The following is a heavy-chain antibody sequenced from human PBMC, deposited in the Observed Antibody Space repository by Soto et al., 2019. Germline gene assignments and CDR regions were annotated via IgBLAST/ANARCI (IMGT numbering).Heavy chain of an antibody. CDR3: AKGSEVVPAARGFYFDY. J-gene: IGHJ4*02. D-gene: IGHD2-2*01. CDR1: GFTFSSYA. CDR2: ISGSGGST. Sequence: GGSLRLSCAASGFTFSSYAMSWVRQAPGKGLEWVSAISGSGGSTYYADSVKGRFTISRDNSKNTLYLQMNSLRAEDTAVYYCAKGSEVVPAARGFYFDYWGQGTLVTVSS. V-gene: IGHV3-23*01.